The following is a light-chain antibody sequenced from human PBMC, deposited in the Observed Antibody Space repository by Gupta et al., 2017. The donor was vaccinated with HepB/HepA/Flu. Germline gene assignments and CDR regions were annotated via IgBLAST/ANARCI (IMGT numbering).Light chain of an antibody. CDR3: RQDSNYLT. Sequence: AIQMTQSSSSLSASVGDRVTITCRASQGIRDDLAWYQQKPGKPPKLLIYAASRLESGVPSRFSGSGSGTDFTLTISSLQPEDFATYYWRQDSNYLTFGQGTKLEIK. V-gene: IGKV1-6*01. CDR2: AAS. CDR1: QGIRDD. J-gene: IGKJ2*01.